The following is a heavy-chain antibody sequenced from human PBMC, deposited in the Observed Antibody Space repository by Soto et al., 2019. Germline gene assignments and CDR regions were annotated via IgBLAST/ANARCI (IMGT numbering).Heavy chain of an antibody. CDR3: ARGLRDGYNWCFDL. D-gene: IGHD5-12*01. Sequence: GGSLRLSCAASGFTFSSYAMHWVRQAPGKGLEWVAVISYDGSNKYYADSVKGRFTISRDNSKNTLYLQMNSLRAEDTAVYYCARGLRDGYNWCFDLWGRGTLVTVSS. CDR2: ISYDGSNK. J-gene: IGHJ2*01. CDR1: GFTFSSYA. V-gene: IGHV3-30-3*01.